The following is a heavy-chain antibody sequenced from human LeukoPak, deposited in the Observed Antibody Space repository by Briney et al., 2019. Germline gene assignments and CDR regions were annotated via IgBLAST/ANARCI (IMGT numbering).Heavy chain of an antibody. D-gene: IGHD2-15*01. V-gene: IGHV1-18*01. CDR2: ISAYNGNT. CDR3: ARDEGSGWLVARFDY. CDR1: GYTFTSYG. J-gene: IGHJ4*02. Sequence: ASVKDSCKASGYTFTSYGISWVRQAPGQGLEWMGWISAYNGNTNYAQKLQGRVIMTTDTSTSTAYMELRSLRSDDTAVYYCARDEGSGWLVARFDYWGQGTLVTVSS.